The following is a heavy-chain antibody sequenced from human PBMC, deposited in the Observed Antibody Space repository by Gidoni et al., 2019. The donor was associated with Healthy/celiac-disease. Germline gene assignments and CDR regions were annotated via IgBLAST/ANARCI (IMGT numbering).Heavy chain of an antibody. D-gene: IGHD3-10*01. J-gene: IGHJ4*02. Sequence: QVQLQQWGAGLLKPSETLSLTCAVYGGSFSGYYWSWIRQPPGKGLERIGEINHSGSTNYNPSLKSRVTISVDTSKNQFSLKLSSVTAADTAVYYCARATMVRDCIDYWGQGTLVTVSS. CDR3: ARATMVRDCIDY. CDR2: INHSGST. CDR1: GGSFSGYY. V-gene: IGHV4-34*01.